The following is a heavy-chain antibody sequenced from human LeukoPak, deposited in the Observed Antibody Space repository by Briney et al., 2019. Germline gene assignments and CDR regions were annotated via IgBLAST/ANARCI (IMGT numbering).Heavy chain of an antibody. Sequence: PSETLSLTCEVSGGSISSSSWWTWVRQSPGKGLEWIGEIYATGSTNYNPSLKSRVIISLDKSKSRFFLKVNSVTAADTAVYYCARLVISTGRDHFYYNMDVWGQGTTVTVSS. CDR2: IYATGST. J-gene: IGHJ6*02. CDR1: GGSISSSSW. D-gene: IGHD2/OR15-2a*01. CDR3: ARLVISTGRDHFYYNMDV. V-gene: IGHV4-4*02.